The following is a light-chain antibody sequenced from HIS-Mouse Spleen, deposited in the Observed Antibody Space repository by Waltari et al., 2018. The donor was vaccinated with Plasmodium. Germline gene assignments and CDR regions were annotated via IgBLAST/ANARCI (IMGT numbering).Light chain of an antibody. CDR1: KIGSKS. CDR3: QVWDSSSDHVV. CDR2: DDS. V-gene: IGLV3-21*02. Sequence: SYVLTQPPSVSVAPGQTARITCGGGKIGSKSVQWYQQKPGQAPVLVVYDDSDRPSGIPERFSGSNSGNTATLTISRVEAGDEADYYCQVWDSSSDHVVFGGGTKLTVL. J-gene: IGLJ2*01.